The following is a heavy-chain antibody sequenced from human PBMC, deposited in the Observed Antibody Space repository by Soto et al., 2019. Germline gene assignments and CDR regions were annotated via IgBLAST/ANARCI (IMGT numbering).Heavy chain of an antibody. V-gene: IGHV3-21*01. CDR3: VRDLRYCTGASCYPNFDY. D-gene: IGHD2-15*01. Sequence: GGSLRLSCAASGFTFSNYRMNWVRQAPGKGLEWVSSISSGSTYIYYADSLRGRFTISRDNAKNSLYLQMNSLRVEDTAVYYCVRDLRYCTGASCYPNFDYWGQGTRVTVSS. CDR1: GFTFSNYR. CDR2: ISSGSTYI. J-gene: IGHJ4*02.